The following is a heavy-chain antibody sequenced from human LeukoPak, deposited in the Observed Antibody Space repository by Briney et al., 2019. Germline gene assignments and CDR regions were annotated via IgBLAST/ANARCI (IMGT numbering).Heavy chain of an antibody. CDR3: ARVASSGYYYYYYMDV. D-gene: IGHD2-15*01. CDR2: ISSSSSYI. Sequence: PGGSLRLSCAASGFTFSSYSMNWVRQAPGKGLEWVSSISSSSSYIYYADSVKGRFTISRDNAKNSLYLQMNSLRAEDTAVYYCARVASSGYYYYYYMDVWGKGTTVTVSS. CDR1: GFTFSSYS. V-gene: IGHV3-21*01. J-gene: IGHJ6*03.